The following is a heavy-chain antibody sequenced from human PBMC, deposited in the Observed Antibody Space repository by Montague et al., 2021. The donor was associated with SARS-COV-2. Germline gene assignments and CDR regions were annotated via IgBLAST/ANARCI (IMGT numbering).Heavy chain of an antibody. CDR3: ARDSHYYDSSGHFDY. V-gene: IGHV4-59*13. CDR2: VYYSGST. CDR1: GGSISSYY. Sequence: SETLSLTCTVSGGSISSYYWSWIRQPPGKGLEWIGYVYYSGSTNYNPTLKSRVTITVDTSKNQFSLKLSAVTAADTAVYDYARDSHYYDSSGHFDYWGQGTLVTVSS. J-gene: IGHJ4*02. D-gene: IGHD3-22*01.